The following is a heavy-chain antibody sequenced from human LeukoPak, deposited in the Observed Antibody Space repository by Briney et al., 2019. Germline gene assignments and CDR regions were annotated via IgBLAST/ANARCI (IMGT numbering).Heavy chain of an antibody. Sequence: GASVKVSCKASGGTFSSYAISWVRQAPGQGLEWMGGIIPIFGTANYAQKFQGRVTITADESTSTAYMELSSLRSEDTAVYYCARDGATTSWFDPWGQGTPVTVSS. V-gene: IGHV1-69*13. CDR2: IIPIFGTA. D-gene: IGHD1-26*01. J-gene: IGHJ5*02. CDR3: ARDGATTSWFDP. CDR1: GGTFSSYA.